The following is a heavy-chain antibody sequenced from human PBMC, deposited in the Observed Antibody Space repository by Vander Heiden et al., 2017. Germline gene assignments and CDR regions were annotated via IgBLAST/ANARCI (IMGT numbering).Heavy chain of an antibody. D-gene: IGHD1-26*01. V-gene: IGHV6-1*01. Sequence: VQLQQSGPGLVNPSQTLSLTCAISGDSVSSNNAAWNWIRQSQSRGLEWLGRTYYRSKWYREYAVSVKSRVTINPDTSKNQFALQLNSVAPEDTAVYYCARTSGYFDYWGQGTLVTVSS. CDR1: GDSVSSNNAA. CDR2: TYYRSKWYR. CDR3: ARTSGYFDY. J-gene: IGHJ4*02.